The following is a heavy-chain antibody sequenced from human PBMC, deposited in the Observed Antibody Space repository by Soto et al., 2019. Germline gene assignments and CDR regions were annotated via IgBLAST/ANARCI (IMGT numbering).Heavy chain of an antibody. D-gene: IGHD2-21*02. J-gene: IGHJ6*02. CDR2: ISYDGSNK. CDR3: AKDGGNIVVVTAQSPLYYGMDV. Sequence: QPGGSLRLSCAASGFTFSSYGMHWVRQAPGKGLEWVAVISYDGSNKYYADSVKGRFTISRDNSKNTLYLQMNSLRAEDTAVYYCAKDGGNIVVVTAQSPLYYGMDVWGQGTTVTVSS. CDR1: GFTFSSYG. V-gene: IGHV3-30*18.